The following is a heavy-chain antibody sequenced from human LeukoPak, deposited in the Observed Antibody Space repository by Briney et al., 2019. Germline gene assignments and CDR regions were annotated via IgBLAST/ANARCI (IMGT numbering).Heavy chain of an antibody. V-gene: IGHV1-69*13. CDR1: GYTFTTYY. CDR2: IIPIFGTA. CDR3: ARDPYYYDSSGYWD. D-gene: IGHD3-22*01. Sequence: SVKVSFKASGYTFTTYYMHWVRQAPGQGLEWMGGIIPIFGTANYAQKFQGRVTITADESTSTAYMELSSLRSEDTAVYYCARDPYYYDSSGYWDWGQGTLVTVSS. J-gene: IGHJ4*02.